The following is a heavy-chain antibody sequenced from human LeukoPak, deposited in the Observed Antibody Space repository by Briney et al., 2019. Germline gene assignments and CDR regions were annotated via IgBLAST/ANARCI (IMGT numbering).Heavy chain of an antibody. Sequence: SETVSCKAAGYTFTDYYMHWVRQAPGQGLEWMGWINPKSGGRSYAKRFQRRITMTRDTYISTAYMELSRLGSGDTAVYYCATGERLVSAAVWFDYWGEGTLVTVS. J-gene: IGHJ4*02. D-gene: IGHD2-2*01. V-gene: IGHV1-2*02. CDR2: INPKSGGR. CDR3: ATGERLVSAAVWFDY. CDR1: GYTFTDYY.